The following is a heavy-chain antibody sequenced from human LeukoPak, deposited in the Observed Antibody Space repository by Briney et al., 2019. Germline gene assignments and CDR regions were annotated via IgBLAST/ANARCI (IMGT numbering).Heavy chain of an antibody. D-gene: IGHD3-22*01. V-gene: IGHV1-69*04. CDR2: IIPILGIA. CDR1: GGTFSSYA. CDR3: ARVRGSYYDSSGKPYYFDY. J-gene: IGHJ4*02. Sequence: GASVKVSCKASGGTFSSYAISWVRQAPGQGLEWMGRIIPILGIANYAQKFQGRVTITADKSTSTAYMELRSLRSDDTAVYYCARVRGSYYDSSGKPYYFDYWDQGTLVTVSS.